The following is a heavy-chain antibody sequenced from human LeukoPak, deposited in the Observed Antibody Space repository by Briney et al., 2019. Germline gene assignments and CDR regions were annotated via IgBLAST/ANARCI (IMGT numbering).Heavy chain of an antibody. CDR3: ARDTAGYCSSTSCFEYFQH. CDR1: GYTFTSYG. V-gene: IGHV1-18*01. CDR2: ISAYNGNT. D-gene: IGHD2-2*01. J-gene: IGHJ1*01. Sequence: ASVTVSCKASGYTFTSYGISWVRQAPGQGLEWMGWISAYNGNTNYAQKLQGRVTMTTDTSTSTAYMELRSLRSDDTAVYYCARDTAGYCSSTSCFEYFQHWGQGTLVTVSS.